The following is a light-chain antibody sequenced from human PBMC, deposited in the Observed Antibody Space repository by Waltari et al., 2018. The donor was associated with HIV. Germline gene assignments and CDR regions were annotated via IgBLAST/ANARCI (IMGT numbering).Light chain of an antibody. J-gene: IGLJ3*02. CDR3: AAWDENLNGL. V-gene: IGLV1-44*01. CDR1: SSNIGTNT. Sequence: QSVLTQPPSASGTPGQRVTISCSGSSSNIGTNTVHRYQHLPASAPKLLIYSNNQRPSGVPDRVSASKSGTSASLAISGLRSEDEAEYYCAAWDENLNGLFGGGTKLTVL. CDR2: SNN.